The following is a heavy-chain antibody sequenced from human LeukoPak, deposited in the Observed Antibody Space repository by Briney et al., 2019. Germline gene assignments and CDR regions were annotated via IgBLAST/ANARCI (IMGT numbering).Heavy chain of an antibody. CDR1: GFTVSSSF. CDR3: AKGDNGDYPDYFDY. D-gene: IGHD4-17*01. J-gene: IGHJ4*02. V-gene: IGHV3-66*01. Sequence: PGGSLRLSCAASGFTVSSSFMSWVRQAPGKGLEWVSVIYTGGNTYYTDSVKGRFIISRDNSKNTLYLQMNSLRAEDTAVYYCAKGDNGDYPDYFDYWGQGTLVTVSS. CDR2: IYTGGNT.